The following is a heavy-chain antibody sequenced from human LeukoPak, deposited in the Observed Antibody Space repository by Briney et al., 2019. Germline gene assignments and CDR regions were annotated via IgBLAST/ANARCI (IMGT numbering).Heavy chain of an antibody. CDR3: KRGTEYDILSGKNFGQYYFDY. J-gene: IGHJ4*02. CDR2: ISSSGAYI. V-gene: IGHV3-21*01. D-gene: IGHD3-9*01. Sequence: GGSLRLSCAASGFTFSSYSMNWVRQAPGKGLEWVSSISSSGAYIYYADSVKVRFTITSNNGKNSLYLQMHSLRDEDTAVYYCKRGTEYDILSGKNFGQYYFDYWGQGTLVTVSS. CDR1: GFTFSSYS.